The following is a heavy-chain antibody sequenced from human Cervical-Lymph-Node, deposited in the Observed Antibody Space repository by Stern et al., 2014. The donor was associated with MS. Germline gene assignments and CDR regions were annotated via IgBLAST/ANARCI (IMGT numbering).Heavy chain of an antibody. J-gene: IGHJ6*02. V-gene: IGHV3-33*01. D-gene: IGHD3-16*01. Sequence: QVQLVESGGGVVQPGRSLRLSCATSGFIFSNYGMHWVRQAPGKGLEWVAVIWYDGSYKVYADPVKGRFTITRDRSKSTLYLQMNNLRVEDTAVYFCARDDQYRGYHDSVWGTYAYRSLSGLSVWGQGTTVTVSS. CDR1: GFIFSNYG. CDR3: ARDDQYRGYHDSVWGTYAYRSLSGLSV. CDR2: IWYDGSYK.